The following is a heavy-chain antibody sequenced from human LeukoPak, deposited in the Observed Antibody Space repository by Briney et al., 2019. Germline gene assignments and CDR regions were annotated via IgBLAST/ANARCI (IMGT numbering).Heavy chain of an antibody. Sequence: GGSLRLSCAASGFTFSTHAMSWVRQAPGKGLEWVSAISARGGSPYYADSVKGRFTISRDNSKNTLYLQMNSLRAEDTAVYYCAKDDGYVWGQGTLVAVSS. CDR1: GFTFSTHA. D-gene: IGHD5-18*01. CDR3: AKDDGYV. J-gene: IGHJ4*02. CDR2: ISARGGSP. V-gene: IGHV3-23*01.